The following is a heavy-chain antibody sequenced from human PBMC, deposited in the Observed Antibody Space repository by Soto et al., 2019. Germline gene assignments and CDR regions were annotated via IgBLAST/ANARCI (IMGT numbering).Heavy chain of an antibody. Sequence: EVQLLASGGGLVQPGGSLRLSCAASGITFSDYAMTWVRQAPGKGLEWVSVITDAGGRTYYAASAKGRFTISRDNSKNTLYLQMHSLRAEDTAIYYCAKSVGTYGDNSERAERFDPWGQGTLVTVYS. J-gene: IGHJ5*02. CDR1: GITFSDYA. D-gene: IGHD4-17*01. V-gene: IGHV3-23*01. CDR3: AKSVGTYGDNSERAERFDP. CDR2: ITDAGGRT.